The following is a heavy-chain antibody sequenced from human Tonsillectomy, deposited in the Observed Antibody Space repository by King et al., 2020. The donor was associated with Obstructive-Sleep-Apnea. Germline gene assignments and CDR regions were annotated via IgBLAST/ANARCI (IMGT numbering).Heavy chain of an antibody. Sequence: VQLVQSGAEVKKPGSSVKVSCKASGGSFSSYAICWVRQAPGQGLEWMGRIIPMFDIANYAQKFQGRVTISADKSTSTAYMELSSLRSEDTAVYYCARWTAHPQPWGQGTLVTVSS. J-gene: IGHJ5*02. D-gene: IGHD3/OR15-3a*01. CDR1: GGSFSSYA. CDR3: ARWTAHPQP. V-gene: IGHV1-69*17. CDR2: IIPMFDIA.